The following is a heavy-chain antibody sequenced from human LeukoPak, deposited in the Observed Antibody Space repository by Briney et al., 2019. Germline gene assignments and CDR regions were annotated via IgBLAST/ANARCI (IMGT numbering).Heavy chain of an antibody. V-gene: IGHV3-23*01. Sequence: GGSLRLSCAASGFTFSSYAMSWIRKAPGEGLEWLSAISPTTGTTFYADSVKGRFTISRDNSENTLFLQMNSLRAEDTAVYYCATKTSNGDRYDYWGQGALVTVSS. CDR2: ISPTTGTT. D-gene: IGHD4-17*01. CDR3: ATKTSNGDRYDY. CDR1: GFTFSSYA. J-gene: IGHJ4*02.